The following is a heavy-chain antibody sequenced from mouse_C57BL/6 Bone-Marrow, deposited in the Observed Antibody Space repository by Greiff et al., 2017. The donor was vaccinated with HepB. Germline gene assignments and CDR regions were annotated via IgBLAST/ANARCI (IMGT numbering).Heavy chain of an antibody. CDR3: ARDYYGSSPPYWYFDV. V-gene: IGHV1-69*01. Sequence: VQLQQSGAELVMPGASVKLSCKASGYTFTSYWMHWVKQRPGQGLEWIGEIDPSDSYTNYNQKFKGKSTLTVDKSSSTAYMQLSSLTSEDSAVYYCARDYYGSSPPYWYFDVWGTGTTVTVSS. J-gene: IGHJ1*03. CDR1: GYTFTSYW. D-gene: IGHD1-1*01. CDR2: IDPSDSYT.